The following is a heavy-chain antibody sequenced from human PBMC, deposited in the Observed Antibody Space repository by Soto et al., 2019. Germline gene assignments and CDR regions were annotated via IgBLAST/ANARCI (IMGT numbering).Heavy chain of an antibody. CDR3: ARPIQLPLWYCGMDV. CDR1: GGTFSSYA. V-gene: IGHV1-69*12. Sequence: QVQLVQSGAEVKKPGSSVKVSCKASGGTFSSYAISWVRQAPGQGLEWMGGIIPIFGTANYAQKFQGRVTITADESTSTAYMELSSMKSEDTAVYDCARPIQLPLWYCGMDVWGQGTTVTVSS. D-gene: IGHD5-18*01. CDR2: IIPIFGTA. J-gene: IGHJ6*02.